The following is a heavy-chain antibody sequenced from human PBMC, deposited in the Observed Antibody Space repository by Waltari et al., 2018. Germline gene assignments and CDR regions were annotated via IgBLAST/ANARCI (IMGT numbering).Heavy chain of an antibody. J-gene: IGHJ4*02. D-gene: IGHD2-15*01. CDR1: RYSISSTYC. CDR3: ARDRGRGLYLDS. Sequence: QLQESGPGLVKPSGPLSLPCAVSRYSISSTYCWSWVRQPPGKGLEWMGQVRGDGKTNYNPSFASRVTISLDTYNNQFSLKVTSATAADTAVYYCARDRGRGLYLDSWGPGILVTVSP. V-gene: IGHV4-4*02. CDR2: VRGDGKT.